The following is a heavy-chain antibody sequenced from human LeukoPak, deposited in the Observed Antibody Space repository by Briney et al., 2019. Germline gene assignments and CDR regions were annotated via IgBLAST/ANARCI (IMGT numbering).Heavy chain of an antibody. CDR1: GASVSSGTYF. J-gene: IGHJ4*02. CDR3: ARDRHAYSGTDY. CDR2: ISNSGST. Sequence: SETLSFTCTVSGASVSSGTYFWSWIRQPPGKGLEWIGYISNSGSTNYNPSLKSRVTISADTSKNQFSLKLSSVTAADTAVYYCARDRHAYSGTDYWGQGTLVTVSS. V-gene: IGHV4-61*01. D-gene: IGHD1-26*01.